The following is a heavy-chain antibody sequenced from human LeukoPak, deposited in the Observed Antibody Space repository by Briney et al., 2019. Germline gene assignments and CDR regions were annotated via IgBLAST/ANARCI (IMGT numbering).Heavy chain of an antibody. J-gene: IGHJ3*02. Sequence: ASVKVSCKASGYTFTTSDINWVRQAPGQGLQWMGWMNPNSGNAVYAQKFQGRVTMTRSTSINTAYMELSSQRSEDTAVYYCARGSSRSFDIWGLGTMVTVSS. V-gene: IGHV1-8*01. D-gene: IGHD3-10*01. CDR2: MNPNSGNA. CDR3: ARGSSRSFDI. CDR1: GYTFTTSD.